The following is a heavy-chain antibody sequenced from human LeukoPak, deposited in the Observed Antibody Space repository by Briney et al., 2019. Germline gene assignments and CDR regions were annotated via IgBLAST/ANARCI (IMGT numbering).Heavy chain of an antibody. CDR1: GFTFSTYD. D-gene: IGHD1-7*01. CDR2: IGAAGDT. CDR3: ARGWNSFWYFDF. J-gene: IGHJ2*01. V-gene: IGHV3-13*01. Sequence: HPGGSLRLSCAASGFTFSTYDMHWVRHVTGKDLEWVSAIGAAGDTYYPDSVKGRFTISRENVKNSLYLQMNSLRVEDTAVYYCARGWNSFWYFDFWGRGTQVTVSS.